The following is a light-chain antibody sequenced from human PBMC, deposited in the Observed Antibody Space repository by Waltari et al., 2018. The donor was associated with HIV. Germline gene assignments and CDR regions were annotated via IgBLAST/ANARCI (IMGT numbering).Light chain of an antibody. Sequence: QSALTQPRSVSGSPGQSVTISCTGTSSDVGGYTFVSWYQHHPGKAPKLVIPDVTNRPSGVPDRFSGSKSGNTASLTISGLQAEDEADYYCCSYSGSGTLYVFGTGTEVTVL. CDR3: CSYSGSGTLYV. CDR1: SSDVGGYTF. CDR2: DVT. J-gene: IGLJ1*01. V-gene: IGLV2-11*01.